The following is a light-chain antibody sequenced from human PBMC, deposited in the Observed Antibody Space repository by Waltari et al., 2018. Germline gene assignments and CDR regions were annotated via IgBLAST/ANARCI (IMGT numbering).Light chain of an antibody. Sequence: DIAMTQSPDSLAVSLGGTATITCKATVSLLYGADTKHYLSWYQQKPGQPPKLLIHWASTRASGVHERFSGSGALTEFTLTITNLQPEDVAVYYCQQYYAFPRTFGPGTKVTIK. J-gene: IGKJ1*01. CDR2: WAS. CDR3: QQYYAFPRT. CDR1: VSLLYGADTKHY. V-gene: IGKV4-1*01.